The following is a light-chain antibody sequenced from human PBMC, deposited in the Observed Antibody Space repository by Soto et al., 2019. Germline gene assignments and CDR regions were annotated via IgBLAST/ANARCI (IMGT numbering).Light chain of an antibody. J-gene: IGLJ3*02. Sequence: QSALTQPPSASGTPGQRVTISCSGSSSNIGSNAVSWYHQLPGTAPKLLIYSHNQRPSGVPDRFSGSKSGTSASLAISGLQSDDEADYYCATWDDSLNGWVFGGGTKLTVL. CDR3: ATWDDSLNGWV. CDR2: SHN. CDR1: SSNIGSNA. V-gene: IGLV1-44*01.